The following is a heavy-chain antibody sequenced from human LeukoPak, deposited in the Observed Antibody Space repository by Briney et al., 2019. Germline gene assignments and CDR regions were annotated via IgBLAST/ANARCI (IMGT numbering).Heavy chain of an antibody. CDR2: FYPGDSDA. CDR1: GYSFSNNW. D-gene: IGHD6-19*01. CDR3: ARNQWPNYFDY. Sequence: PGGAPKISCKGSGYSFSNNWIGWVRQRPGKGVEGRGIFYPGDSDARYSPSFQGQVNISPNKFISTAYLQWSSLKASDTAMYYCARNQWPNYFDYWGQGTLVTVPS. J-gene: IGHJ4*02. V-gene: IGHV5-51*01.